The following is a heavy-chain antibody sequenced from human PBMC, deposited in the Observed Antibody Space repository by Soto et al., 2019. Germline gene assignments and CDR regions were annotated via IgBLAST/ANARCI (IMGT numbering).Heavy chain of an antibody. D-gene: IGHD2-15*01. Sequence: PSETLSLTCTVSGGSISSYYCTCIRQPPGKGLEWIGYIYYSGSTNYNPSLKSRVTISVDTSKNQFSLKLSSVTAADTAVYYCARRYGGNLDYWGQGTLVTVSS. J-gene: IGHJ4*02. CDR2: IYYSGST. CDR1: GGSISSYY. V-gene: IGHV4-59*08. CDR3: ARRYGGNLDY.